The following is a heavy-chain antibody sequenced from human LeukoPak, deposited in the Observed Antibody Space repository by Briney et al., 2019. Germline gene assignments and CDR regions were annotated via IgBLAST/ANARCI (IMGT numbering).Heavy chain of an antibody. CDR2: IKSKTDGGTT. Sequence: TGGSLRLSCAASGFTFSNAWMSWVRQAPGKGLEWVGRIKSKTDGGTTDYAAPVKGRYTISRDDSKNTLHLQMNSLRTEDTGVYYCNTEDGWFDPWGQGTLVTVSS. V-gene: IGHV3-15*01. J-gene: IGHJ5*02. CDR3: NTEDGWFDP. CDR1: GFTFSNAW. D-gene: IGHD5-24*01.